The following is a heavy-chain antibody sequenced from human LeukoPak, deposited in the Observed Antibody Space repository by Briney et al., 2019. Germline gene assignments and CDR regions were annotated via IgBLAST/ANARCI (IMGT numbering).Heavy chain of an antibody. CDR2: LSTDGSST. D-gene: IGHD1-14*01. V-gene: IGHV3-74*01. CDR3: SRVGTGTTRDY. Sequence: GGSLRLSCAVSGFTVSSYWMHWVRQAPGKGLVWVSRLSTDGSSTSYADSVKGRFTISRDNAKNTLYLQMNSLRAEDTAVYYCSRVGTGTTRDYWGQGTLVTVSS. CDR1: GFTVSSYW. J-gene: IGHJ4*02.